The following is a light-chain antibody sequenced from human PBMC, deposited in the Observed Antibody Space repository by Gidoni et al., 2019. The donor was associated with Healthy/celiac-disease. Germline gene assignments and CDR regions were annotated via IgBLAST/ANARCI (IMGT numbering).Light chain of an antibody. CDR1: KLGDKY. Sequence: SYELTQQPSVSVSPGQTASITCPGDKLGDKYACWYQQKPGQSPVLVIYLDSKRPSGIPERFSGSNSGNTATLTISGTQAMDEADYYCQAWDSSTVVFGGGTKLTVL. CDR2: LDS. J-gene: IGLJ2*01. V-gene: IGLV3-1*01. CDR3: QAWDSSTVV.